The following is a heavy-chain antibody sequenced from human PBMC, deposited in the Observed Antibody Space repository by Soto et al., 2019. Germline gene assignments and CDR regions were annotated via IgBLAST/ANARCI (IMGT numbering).Heavy chain of an antibody. V-gene: IGHV6-1*01. CDR3: ARDPWDSSLYYYYGMDV. Sequence: SQTLSLTCAISVDSVSSNSAAWNWIRQSPSRGLEWLGRTYYRSKWYNDYAVSVKSRITINPDTSKNQFSLQLNSVTPEDTAVYYCARDPWDSSLYYYYGMDVWGQGTTVTVSS. D-gene: IGHD3-22*01. CDR1: VDSVSSNSAA. J-gene: IGHJ6*02. CDR2: TYYRSKWYN.